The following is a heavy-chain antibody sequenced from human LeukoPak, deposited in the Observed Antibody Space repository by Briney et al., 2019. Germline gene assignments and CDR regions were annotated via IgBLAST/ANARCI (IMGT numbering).Heavy chain of an antibody. V-gene: IGHV3-23*01. D-gene: IGHD2-8*01. Sequence: GGSLRLSCAASGFTYSSYAMTWVRQSPGKGLEWFSTLSGSGNSRYYADSVQGRFTISRDSFKNTLYLQMNSLRVEDTAVYYCARDVNGGYWGQGTLVTVSS. CDR1: GFTYSSYA. CDR3: ARDVNGGY. CDR2: LSGSGNSR. J-gene: IGHJ4*02.